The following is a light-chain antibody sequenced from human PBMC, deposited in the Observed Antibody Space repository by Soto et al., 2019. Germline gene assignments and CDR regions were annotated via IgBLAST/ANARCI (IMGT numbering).Light chain of an antibody. J-gene: IGKJ1*01. CDR1: QSISTY. CDR2: TAS. Sequence: DIQMTQSPSSLSASVGDRVTITCRASQSISTYLNWYQQKPGKAPKLLIYTASSLQSGVPSRFSGSGSRTDFSLTINGLQPEDSATYYCQQSYSSTRTFGQGTKVEVK. V-gene: IGKV1-39*01. CDR3: QQSYSSTRT.